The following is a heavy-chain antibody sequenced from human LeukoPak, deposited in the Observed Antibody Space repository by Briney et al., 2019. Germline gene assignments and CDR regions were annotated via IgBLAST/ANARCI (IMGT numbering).Heavy chain of an antibody. CDR2: MKEDGREI. J-gene: IGHJ3*01. Sequence: PGGSLRLSCAASGFTFSSYAMSWVRQAPGKGLEWVAYMKEDGREIYYVDSVKGRFTISRDNAENSVFLQMNSLRAEDTAVYFCARGVYAFDVWGQGTLVTVSS. V-gene: IGHV3-7*01. CDR1: GFTFSSYA. CDR3: ARGVYAFDV.